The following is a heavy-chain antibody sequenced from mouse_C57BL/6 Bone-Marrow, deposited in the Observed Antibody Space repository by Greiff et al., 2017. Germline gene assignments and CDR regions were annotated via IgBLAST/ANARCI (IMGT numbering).Heavy chain of an antibody. CDR3: ARGSTTVVCDY. J-gene: IGHJ2*01. Sequence: QVHVKQSGAELARPGASVKLSCKASGYTFTSYGISWVKQRTGQGLEWIGEFYPRSGNTYYNEKFKGKATLTADKSSSTAYMELRSLTSEDSAVYFCARGSTTVVCDYWGQGTTLTVSS. CDR2: FYPRSGNT. D-gene: IGHD1-1*01. CDR1: GYTFTSYG. V-gene: IGHV1-81*01.